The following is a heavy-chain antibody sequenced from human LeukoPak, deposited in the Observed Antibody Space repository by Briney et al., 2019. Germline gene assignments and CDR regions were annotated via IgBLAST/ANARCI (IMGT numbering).Heavy chain of an antibody. J-gene: IGHJ3*01. CDR1: GFTFSSYA. V-gene: IGHV3-23*01. CDR2: ISGSGGST. D-gene: IGHD3-16*01. Sequence: GGSLRLSCAASGFTFSSYAMSWVRQAPGKGLEWVSAISGSGGSTYYADSVKGRFTISRDNSKNTLSLQMSSLRADDTAVYYCVRGFRADAFHFWGQGTMVTVSS. CDR3: VRGFRADAFHF.